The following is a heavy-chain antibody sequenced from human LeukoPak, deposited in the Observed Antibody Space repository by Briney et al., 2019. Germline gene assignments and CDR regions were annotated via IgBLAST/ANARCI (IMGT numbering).Heavy chain of an antibody. V-gene: IGHV3-11*01. CDR3: ARASNGPAGATEYGTTFDY. D-gene: IGHD1-26*01. CDR2: ISSSGSTI. CDR1: GFTFSDYY. J-gene: IGHJ4*02. Sequence: GGSLRLSCAASGFTFSDYYMSWIRQAPGKGLEWVSYISSSGSTIYYADSVKGRFTISRDNAKNSLYLQMNSLRAEDTAVYYCARASNGPAGATEYGTTFDYWGQGTLVTVSS.